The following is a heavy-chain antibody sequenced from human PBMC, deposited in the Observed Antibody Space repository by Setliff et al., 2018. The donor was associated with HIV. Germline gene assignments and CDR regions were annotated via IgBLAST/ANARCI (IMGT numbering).Heavy chain of an antibody. D-gene: IGHD2-8*01. Sequence: PGGSLRLSCAASGFTVSSNYMSWVRQAPGKGLEWVANISPEGNKKYYVGSVKGRFTSSRDNAKSSLFLQMSGLRPEDTAVYYCARVLLRTNPLYGVASNWFDPWGQGTLVTVSS. J-gene: IGHJ5*02. CDR1: GFTVSSNY. V-gene: IGHV3-7*03. CDR2: ISPEGNKK. CDR3: ARVLLRTNPLYGVASNWFDP.